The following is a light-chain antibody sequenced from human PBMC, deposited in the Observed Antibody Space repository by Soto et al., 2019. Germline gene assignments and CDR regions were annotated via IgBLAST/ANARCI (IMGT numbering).Light chain of an antibody. J-gene: IGKJ4*01. CDR2: DGS. Sequence: DIQMTQSPSSLSASVGDRVTITCQASQDISKYVNWYQQKPGTAPKLLIYDGSNVQLGVPSRFSVSGSGTDFTFTINSLRPEDIATYYCQQFHRQPLTFGGGTKLEIK. CDR1: QDISKY. V-gene: IGKV1-33*01. CDR3: QQFHRQPLT.